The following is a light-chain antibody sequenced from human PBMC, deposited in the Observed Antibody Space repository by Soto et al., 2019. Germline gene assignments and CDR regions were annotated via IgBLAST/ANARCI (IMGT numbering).Light chain of an antibody. CDR1: SLGSKS. Sequence: SYELTQPPSVSVAPGQTARITCEGDSLGSKSVHWYQQRPGQAPILVVFDDSDRPSGIHAQFSGSKSGNTATLTFSGVEAGDEADYYCQVWESSTGHYVFGTGTKLTVL. CDR3: QVWESSTGHYV. J-gene: IGLJ1*01. V-gene: IGLV3-21*02. CDR2: DDS.